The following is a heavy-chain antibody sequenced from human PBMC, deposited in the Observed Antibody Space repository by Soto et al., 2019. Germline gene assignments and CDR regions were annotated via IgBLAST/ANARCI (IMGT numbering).Heavy chain of an antibody. CDR1: GFTFSSYW. CDR2: IKQDGSEK. Sequence: PGGSLRLSCAASGFTFSSYWMSWVRQAPGKGLEWVANIKQDGSEKYYVDSVKGRFTISRDNAKNPLYLQMNSLRAEDTAVYYCARDLHDFWSGYYDYWGQGTLVTVSS. V-gene: IGHV3-7*01. CDR3: ARDLHDFWSGYYDY. D-gene: IGHD3-3*01. J-gene: IGHJ4*02.